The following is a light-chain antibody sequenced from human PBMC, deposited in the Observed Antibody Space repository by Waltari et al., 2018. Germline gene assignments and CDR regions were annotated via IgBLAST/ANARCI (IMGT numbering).Light chain of an antibody. Sequence: QSALTQPASVSGTPGQSITISCSGTTSDVGSYDLVSWYQHHPGEAPKLLMCEVFKRPPDTSSRFSCAKSGSTASLTISGLQPEDEADYYCCSYAGRGTYVFGSGTKVTVL. J-gene: IGLJ1*01. CDR3: CSYAGRGTYV. CDR1: TSDVGSYDL. V-gene: IGLV2-23*02. CDR2: EVF.